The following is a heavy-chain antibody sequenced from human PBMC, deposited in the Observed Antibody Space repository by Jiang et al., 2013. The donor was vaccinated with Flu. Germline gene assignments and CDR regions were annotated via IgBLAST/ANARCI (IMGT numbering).Heavy chain of an antibody. V-gene: IGHV3-11*06. D-gene: IGHD3-22*01. J-gene: IGHJ4*02. CDR2: ISSSSSYT. CDR3: ARDLSYYYDSSGYYDY. CDR1: GFTFSDYY. Sequence: QLLESGGGLVKPGGSLRLSCAASGFTFSDYYMSWIRQAPGKGLEWVSYISSSSSYTNYADSVKGRFTISRDNAKNSLYLQMNSLRAEDTAVYYCARDLSYYYDSSGYYDYWGQGTLVTVSS.